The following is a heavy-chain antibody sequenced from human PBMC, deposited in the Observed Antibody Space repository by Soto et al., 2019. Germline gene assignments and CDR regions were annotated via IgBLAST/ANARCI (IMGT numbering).Heavy chain of an antibody. J-gene: IGHJ3*02. V-gene: IGHV4-30-4*01. Sequence: QVQLQESGPGLVKPSQTLSLTCTVSGGSISSGDYYWSWIRQPPGKGLEWVGYIYYGGRTYYNPSLKSRASISVGRCKNQVSLKLSSVTAAGAAVYYWASDESVQLWLRGAFAIWGRRTMVTVAS. D-gene: IGHD5-18*01. CDR1: GGSISSGDYY. CDR2: IYYGGRT. CDR3: ASDESVQLWLRGAFAI.